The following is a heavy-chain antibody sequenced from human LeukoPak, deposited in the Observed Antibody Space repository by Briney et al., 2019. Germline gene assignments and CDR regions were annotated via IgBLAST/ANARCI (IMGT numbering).Heavy chain of an antibody. D-gene: IGHD3-16*01. V-gene: IGHV3-30*18. CDR3: AKDQRGDRGHFDY. J-gene: IGHJ4*02. CDR1: GSTFSSYG. Sequence: GGSLRLSCAASGSTFSSYGMHWVRQAPGKGLEWVAVISYDGSNKYYADSVKGRFTISRDNSKNTLYLQMNSLRAEDTAVYYCAKDQRGDRGHFDYWGQGTLVTVSS. CDR2: ISYDGSNK.